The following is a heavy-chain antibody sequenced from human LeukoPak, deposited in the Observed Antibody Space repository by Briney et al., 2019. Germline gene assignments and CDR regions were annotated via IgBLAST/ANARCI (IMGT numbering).Heavy chain of an antibody. CDR1: GGSFSGYY. CDR3: ARGLHRDY. J-gene: IGHJ4*02. V-gene: IGHV4-34*01. Sequence: SETLSLTCAVYGGSFSGYYWSWIRQPPGKGLEWIGEINHSGSTNYNPSLKSRITISVDTSKNQFSLKLSSVTAADTAVYYCARGLHRDYWGQGTLVTVSS. CDR2: INHSGST.